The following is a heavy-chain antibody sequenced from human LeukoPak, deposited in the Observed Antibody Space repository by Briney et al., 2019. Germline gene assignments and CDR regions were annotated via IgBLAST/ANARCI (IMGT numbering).Heavy chain of an antibody. J-gene: IGHJ4*02. CDR1: GYTFTSYY. CDR2: INPTGGST. V-gene: IGHV1-46*01. Sequence: ASVKVSCKASGYTFTSYYMHWVRQAPGQGLEWMGIINPTGGSTNYAQKFQGRVTMTRDMSTSTVYMELSSLRSEDTAVYYCAREPGAAPDDYWGQGTLVIVSS. CDR3: AREPGAAPDDY. D-gene: IGHD1-26*01.